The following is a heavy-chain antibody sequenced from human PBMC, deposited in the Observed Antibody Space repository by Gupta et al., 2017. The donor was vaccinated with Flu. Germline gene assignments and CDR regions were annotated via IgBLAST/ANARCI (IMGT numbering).Heavy chain of an antibody. J-gene: IGHJ4*02. Sequence: AVGFTFSSYAMSWVRQAPGKGLEWVSAISGSGGSTYYADAVKGRVTISRDNSKNTLYLQMNSLRAEDTAVYYCAKGRLGYTYYFDYWGQGTLVTVSA. CDR3: AKGRLGYTYYFDY. D-gene: IGHD3-16*02. CDR1: GFTFSSYA. V-gene: IGHV3-23*01. CDR2: ISGSGGST.